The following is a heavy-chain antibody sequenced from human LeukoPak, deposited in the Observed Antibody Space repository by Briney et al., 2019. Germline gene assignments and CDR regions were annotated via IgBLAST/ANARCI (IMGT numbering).Heavy chain of an antibody. J-gene: IGHJ4*02. V-gene: IGHV5-51*01. CDR3: ARRSVGVTGSGWYGLY. CDR2: IYPGDSAT. D-gene: IGHD6-19*01. Sequence: GESLKISCKASGYSFTSDWIGWVRQMPGKGLEWMGIIYPGDSATRYSPSFQGQVTISADKSISTAFPQWSSLKASDTAIYYCARRSVGVTGSGWYGLYWGQGALVTVSS. CDR1: GYSFTSDW.